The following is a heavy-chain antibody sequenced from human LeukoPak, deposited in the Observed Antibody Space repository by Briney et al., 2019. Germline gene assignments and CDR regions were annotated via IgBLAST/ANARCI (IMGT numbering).Heavy chain of an antibody. D-gene: IGHD4-11*01. CDR3: AREVRTVTPYYFDY. CDR2: INTDGNST. CDR1: GFTFSSYW. Sequence: QPGGSLRLSCAASGFTFSSYWMHWVRQAPGKGLVWVSRINTDGNSTSYADSVKGRFTISRDNAKNTLYLQMNSLRAEDTAVYYCAREVRTVTPYYFDYWGQGTLVTVSS. V-gene: IGHV3-74*01. J-gene: IGHJ4*02.